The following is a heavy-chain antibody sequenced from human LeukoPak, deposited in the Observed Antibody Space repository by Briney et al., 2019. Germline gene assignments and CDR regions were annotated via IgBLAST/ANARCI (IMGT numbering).Heavy chain of an antibody. CDR2: IYHSGST. D-gene: IGHD3-22*01. CDR1: GGSISSGGYY. CDR3: ALLLRGPPTDY. J-gene: IGHJ4*02. V-gene: IGHV4-30-2*01. Sequence: PSETLSLTRTVSGGSISSGGYYWSWIRQPPGKGLEWIGYIYHSGSTYYNPSLKSRVTISVDRSKNQFSLKLSSVTAADTAVYYCALLLRGPPTDYWGQGTLVTVSS.